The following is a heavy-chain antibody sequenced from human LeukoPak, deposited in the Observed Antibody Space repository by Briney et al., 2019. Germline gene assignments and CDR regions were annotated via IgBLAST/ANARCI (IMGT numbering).Heavy chain of an antibody. J-gene: IGHJ4*02. CDR2: IYYSGST. CDR3: ARDFNYYDLYHFDY. D-gene: IGHD3-22*01. CDR1: GGSISRNTYY. Sequence: SETLSLTCTVSGGSISRNTYYWGWIRQPPGKGLEWIGSIYYSGSTYYNPSLKSRVTISVDTSKNQFSLKLSSVTAADTAVYYCARDFNYYDLYHFDYWGQGTLVTVSS. V-gene: IGHV4-39*07.